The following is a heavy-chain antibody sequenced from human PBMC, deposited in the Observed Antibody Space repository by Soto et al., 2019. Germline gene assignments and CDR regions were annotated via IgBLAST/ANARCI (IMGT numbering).Heavy chain of an antibody. V-gene: IGHV3-64*01. CDR2: ISSNGGST. CDR1: GFTFSSYA. D-gene: IGHD3-9*01. J-gene: IGHJ6*02. Sequence: GSLRLSCAASGFTFSSYAMHWVRQAPGKGLEYVSAISSNGGSTYYANSVKGRFTISRDNSKNTLYLQMGSLRAEDMAVYYCARAPNYDILTGYRMDVWGQGTTVTVSS. CDR3: ARAPNYDILTGYRMDV.